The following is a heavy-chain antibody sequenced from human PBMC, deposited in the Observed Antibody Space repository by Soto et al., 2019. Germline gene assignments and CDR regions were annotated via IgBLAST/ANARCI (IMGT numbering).Heavy chain of an antibody. J-gene: IGHJ4*02. CDR2: IIPIFGTA. Sequence: GASVKVSCKASGGTFSSYAISWVRQAPGQGLEWMGGIIPIFGTANYAQKFQGRVTITADESTSTAYMELSSLRSEDTAVYCCARDQIGEARYYFDYWGQGTMVTVYS. CDR3: ARDQIGEARYYFDY. V-gene: IGHV1-69*13. CDR1: GGTFSSYA.